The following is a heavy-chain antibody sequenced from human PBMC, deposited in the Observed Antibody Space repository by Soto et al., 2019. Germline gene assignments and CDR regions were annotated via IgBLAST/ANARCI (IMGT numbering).Heavy chain of an antibody. CDR2: INTYGNT. J-gene: IGHJ5*02. V-gene: IGHV4-34*01. Sequence: PSETLSLTCAVYGGSFSGYYWSWIRQPPGKGLEWIGEINTYGNTHYNPSLKSRVTVSVDTSRNQFFLTLRSVTAADSAVYHCGRESGETWDYEASWGQGTPVTVSS. CDR1: GGSFSGYY. CDR3: GRESGETWDYEAS. D-gene: IGHD1-7*01.